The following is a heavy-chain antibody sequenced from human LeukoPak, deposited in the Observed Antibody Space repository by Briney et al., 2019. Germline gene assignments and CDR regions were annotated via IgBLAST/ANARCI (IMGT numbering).Heavy chain of an antibody. J-gene: IGHJ4*02. CDR2: ISSSSSTT. D-gene: IGHD3-22*01. V-gene: IGHV3-48*01. Sequence: PGGSLRLSCAASGFTFSSYSMNWVRQSPGKGLEWVSYISSSSSTTYYADSVKGRFTISRDNAKNSLYLQMNSLRAEDTAVYYCASDYYDSSGIDYWGQGTLVTVSS. CDR1: GFTFSSYS. CDR3: ASDYYDSSGIDY.